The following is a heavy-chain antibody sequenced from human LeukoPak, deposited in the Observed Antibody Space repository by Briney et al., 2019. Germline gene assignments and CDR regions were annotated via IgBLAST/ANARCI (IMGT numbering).Heavy chain of an antibody. Sequence: GESLRLSCAASGFTFSDYSMNWVRQAPGKGLEWISYISSSSSTIYYADSVKGRFTISRDNAKRSLYMQMNSLRAEDTAVYYCVRVGGAFDLWGQGTRVSVSS. J-gene: IGHJ3*01. CDR3: VRVGGAFDL. V-gene: IGHV3-48*01. CDR2: ISSSSSTI. D-gene: IGHD3-16*01. CDR1: GFTFSDYS.